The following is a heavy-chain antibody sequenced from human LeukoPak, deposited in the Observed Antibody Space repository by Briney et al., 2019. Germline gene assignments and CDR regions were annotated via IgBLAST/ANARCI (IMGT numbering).Heavy chain of an antibody. CDR1: GFTFSSYA. D-gene: IGHD2-15*01. J-gene: IGHJ6*03. Sequence: GGSLRLSCAASGFTFSSYAMTWVRQAPGKGLEWVSSISPSGSTTYYADSVKGRFTISRDNSKNTLYLQMNSLRAEDTAIYYCAKNGDRGAYCSGGSCYPYFYYYMDVWGKGTTVTISS. CDR3: AKNGDRGAYCSGGSCYPYFYYYMDV. V-gene: IGHV3-23*01. CDR2: ISPSGSTT.